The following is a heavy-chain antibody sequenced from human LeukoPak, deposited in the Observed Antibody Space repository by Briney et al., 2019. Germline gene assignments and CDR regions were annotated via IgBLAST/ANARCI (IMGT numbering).Heavy chain of an antibody. D-gene: IGHD1-26*01. Sequence: PSETLSLTCTVAGFSISDTYCWGWIRQPPGKGLEWIANICHSGSTYYNPSLKSRVTISVDTSKNQFSLKLRSVTAADTAVYYCARDSYSGSYYHFDYWGQGTLVTVSS. CDR3: ARDSYSGSYYHFDY. CDR2: ICHSGST. V-gene: IGHV4-38-2*02. CDR1: GFSISDTYC. J-gene: IGHJ4*02.